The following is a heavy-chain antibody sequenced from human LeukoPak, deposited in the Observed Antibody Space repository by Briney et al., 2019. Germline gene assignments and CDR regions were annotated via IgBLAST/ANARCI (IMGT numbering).Heavy chain of an antibody. Sequence: PSETLSLTCTVSGGSISSSSYYWGWLRQPPGKGLEWIGSIYYSGSTYYNPSLKSRVTISVDTSKNQFSLKLSSVTAADTAAYYCARHMVRGVIDYWGQGTLVTVSS. J-gene: IGHJ4*02. V-gene: IGHV4-39*01. D-gene: IGHD3-10*01. CDR2: IYYSGST. CDR1: GGSISSSSYY. CDR3: ARHMVRGVIDY.